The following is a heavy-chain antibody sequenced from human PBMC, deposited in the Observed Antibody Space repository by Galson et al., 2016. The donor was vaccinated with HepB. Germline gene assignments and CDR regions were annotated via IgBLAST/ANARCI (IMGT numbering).Heavy chain of an antibody. J-gene: IGHJ6*02. Sequence: SLRLSCAASGFTVISSYMTWVRQAPGKGLEWVSVVYSGGSPYYADSVKGRFTISRDNSKNTLYLQMNSLRAEDTAIYYCARDAGYYGMDVWGQGTTVTVSS. CDR1: GFTVISSY. V-gene: IGHV3-53*01. CDR2: VYSGGSP. CDR3: ARDAGYYGMDV.